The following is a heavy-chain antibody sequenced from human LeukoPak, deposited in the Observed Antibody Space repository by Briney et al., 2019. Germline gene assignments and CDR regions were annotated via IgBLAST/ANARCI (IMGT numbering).Heavy chain of an antibody. Sequence: SETLSLTCTVSGGSISSYYWSWIRQPAGKGLEWIGRIYTSGSTDYNPSLKSRVTISVDTSKNQFSLKLSTVTAANTAVYYCVRGRYDSSGYFALDIWGQGTMVTVSS. D-gene: IGHD3-22*01. CDR1: GGSISSYY. V-gene: IGHV4-4*07. J-gene: IGHJ3*02. CDR2: IYTSGST. CDR3: VRGRYDSSGYFALDI.